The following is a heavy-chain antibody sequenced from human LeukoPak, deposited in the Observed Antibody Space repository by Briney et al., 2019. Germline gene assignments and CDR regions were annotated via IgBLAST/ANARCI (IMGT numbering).Heavy chain of an antibody. J-gene: IGHJ6*03. V-gene: IGHV1-69*06. D-gene: IGHD6-19*01. CDR2: IIPIFGTA. CDR3: ARDGTPGWQELHDYYYMDV. Sequence: ASVKVSCKASGCTFSSYAISWVRQAPGQGLEWMGGIIPIFGTANYAHKFQGRVTITADKSTSTANMELNRLSSGDTAVYYCARDGTPGWQELHDYYYMDVWGKGTTVTVSS. CDR1: GCTFSSYA.